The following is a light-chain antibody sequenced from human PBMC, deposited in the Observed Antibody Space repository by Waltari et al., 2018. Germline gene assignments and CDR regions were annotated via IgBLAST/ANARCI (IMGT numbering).Light chain of an antibody. CDR3: QQAKSFPLT. V-gene: IGKV1-12*01. CDR1: QDISNW. CDR2: AAS. J-gene: IGKJ3*01. Sequence: IQMTQSPPCVSASVGDRVTITCRASQDISNWLAWYQQKPGKAPKLLIYAASTLETGVPPRFSASGSGTEFTLSISSLEPDDFATYYCQQAKSFPLTFGPGTKVDIK.